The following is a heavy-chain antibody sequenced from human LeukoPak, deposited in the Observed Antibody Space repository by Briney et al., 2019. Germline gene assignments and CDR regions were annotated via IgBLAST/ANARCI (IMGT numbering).Heavy chain of an antibody. D-gene: IGHD1-26*01. Sequence: ASVKVSCKASGYTFTSYGISWVRQAPGQGLEWMGWISAYNGNTNYAQKLQGRVTMTTDTSTSTAYMELRSLRSDDTAVYYCARALKSWVGATHVYGYWGQGTLVTVSS. CDR3: ARALKSWVGATHVYGY. V-gene: IGHV1-18*01. CDR1: GYTFTSYG. J-gene: IGHJ4*02. CDR2: ISAYNGNT.